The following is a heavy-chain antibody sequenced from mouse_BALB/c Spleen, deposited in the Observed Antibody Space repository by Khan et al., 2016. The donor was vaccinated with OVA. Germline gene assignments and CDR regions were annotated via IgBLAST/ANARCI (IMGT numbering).Heavy chain of an antibody. D-gene: IGHD1-1*01. Sequence: DLVKPGASVKLSCKASGYTFTSYWINWIKQRPGQGLEWIGRIAPGSGSTYYNEMFKGKATLTVDTSSSTAYIQLSSLSSEDSAVYFCARRGYYGSSPDGYFDVWGAGTTVTVSS. CDR2: IAPGSGST. CDR1: GYTFTSYW. J-gene: IGHJ1*01. V-gene: IGHV1S41*01. CDR3: ARRGYYGSSPDGYFDV.